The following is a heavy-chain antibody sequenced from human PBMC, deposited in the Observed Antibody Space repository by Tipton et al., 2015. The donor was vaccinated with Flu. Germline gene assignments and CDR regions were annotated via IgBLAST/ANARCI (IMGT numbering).Heavy chain of an antibody. J-gene: IGHJ4*02. Sequence: SLRLSCAASGFTFDDYAMHWVRQAPGKGLEWVSGISWNSGSIGYADSVKGRFTISRDNAKNSPYLQMNSLRAEDTALYYCAKAVAGTFDYWGQGTPVTVSS. V-gene: IGHV3-9*01. CDR1: GFTFDDYA. D-gene: IGHD6-19*01. CDR3: AKAVAGTFDY. CDR2: ISWNSGSI.